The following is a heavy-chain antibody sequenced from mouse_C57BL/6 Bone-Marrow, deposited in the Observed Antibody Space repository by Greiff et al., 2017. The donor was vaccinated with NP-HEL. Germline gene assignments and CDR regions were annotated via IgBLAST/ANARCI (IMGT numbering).Heavy chain of an antibody. D-gene: IGHD1-1*01. Sequence: VQLQQSGAELARPGASVKLSCKASGYTFTSYGISWVTQRTGQGLEWIGEIYPRSGNTYYNEKFKGKATLTADKSSSTAYMELRSLTSEDSAVYFCARRVATVVGDFEVWGTGTTVTVSS. CDR1: GYTFTSYG. CDR3: ARRVATVVGDFEV. V-gene: IGHV1-81*01. J-gene: IGHJ1*03. CDR2: IYPRSGNT.